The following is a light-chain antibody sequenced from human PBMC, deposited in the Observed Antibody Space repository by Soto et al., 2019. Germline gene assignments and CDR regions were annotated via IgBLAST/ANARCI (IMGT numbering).Light chain of an antibody. V-gene: IGKV1-33*01. CDR1: QDISNS. CDR2: DAS. CDR3: QQYNNLPLT. Sequence: DIQMTQSPSSLSASVGDRVTITCQASQDISNSLNWYQQRPGKAPNLLIYDASNLETGVPSRFSGSGSGTHYTLTISSLQPEDIATYHCQQYNNLPLTFGGGTKVDIK. J-gene: IGKJ4*01.